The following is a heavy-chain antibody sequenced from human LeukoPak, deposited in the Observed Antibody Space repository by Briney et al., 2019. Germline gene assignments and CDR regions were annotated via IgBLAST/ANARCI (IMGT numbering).Heavy chain of an antibody. CDR1: GYTFTSYD. V-gene: IGHV1-2*02. D-gene: IGHD2-8*01. J-gene: IGHJ4*02. CDR2: INPNSGGT. CDR3: ARAGDIVLMVYGPVDY. Sequence: ASVTVSCKASGYTFTSYDINWVRQATGQGLEWMGWINPNSGGTNYAQKFQGRVTMTRDTSISTAYMELSRLRSDDTAVYYCARAGDIVLMVYGPVDYWGQGTLVTVSS.